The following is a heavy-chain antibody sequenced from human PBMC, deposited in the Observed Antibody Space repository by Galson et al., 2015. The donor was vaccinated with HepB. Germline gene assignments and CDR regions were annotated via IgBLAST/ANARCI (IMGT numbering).Heavy chain of an antibody. CDR3: ARDGGGSYYVH. CDR2: ISYDGSNK. Sequence: SLRLSCAASGFTFSSYAMHWVRQAPGKGLEWVAVISYDGSNKYYADSVKGRFTISRDNSKNTLYLQMNSLRAEDTAVYYCARDGGGSYYVHWGQGTLVTVSS. J-gene: IGHJ4*02. CDR1: GFTFSSYA. D-gene: IGHD1-26*01. V-gene: IGHV3-30*04.